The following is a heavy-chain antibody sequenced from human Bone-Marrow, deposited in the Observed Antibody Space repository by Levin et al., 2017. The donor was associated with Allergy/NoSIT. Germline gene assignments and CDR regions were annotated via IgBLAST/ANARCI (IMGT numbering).Heavy chain of an antibody. V-gene: IGHV3-23*01. D-gene: IGHD3-16*01. CDR3: ARDLSWGEYFDQ. J-gene: IGHJ4*02. CDR2: ISGDGALRT. Sequence: TGGSLRLSCAASGFEFSRYAMTWVRQAPGKGLEWVAGISGDGALRTNYVDSVKGRFTISRDNSKTTLFLQMNSLRADDTAVYYCARDLSWGEYFDQWGQGTLVTVSS. CDR1: GFEFSRYA.